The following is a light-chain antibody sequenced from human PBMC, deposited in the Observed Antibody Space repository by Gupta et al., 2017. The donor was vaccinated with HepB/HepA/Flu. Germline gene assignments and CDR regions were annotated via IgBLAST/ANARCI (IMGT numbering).Light chain of an antibody. CDR1: QSVSTW. Sequence: IQMTQSPSTLPASVGDRVTITCRASQSVSTWLAWYQQKPGKAPKLLIYGASTLEGGVPSRFRGSGSGTEFTLTISSLQSDDFATYYCQQYNTYSPSTFGPGTKVDIK. V-gene: IGKV1-5*03. CDR3: QQYNTYSPST. J-gene: IGKJ3*01. CDR2: GAS.